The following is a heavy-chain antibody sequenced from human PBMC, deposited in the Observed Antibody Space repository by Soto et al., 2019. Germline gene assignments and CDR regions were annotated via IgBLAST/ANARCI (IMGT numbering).Heavy chain of an antibody. D-gene: IGHD2-8*01. Sequence: QGQLVQSGAEVKKPGASVKLSCKASGFTFSNYGLTWVRQAPGQGLEWMGWVSANNGHTNYAQNLQGRVSMTTDTSTITDYMELRSLTFADTAVYYCARDIESVTAKQFFYYYAMDVWGQGTPVTFSS. CDR2: VSANNGHT. CDR1: GFTFSNYG. V-gene: IGHV1-18*01. J-gene: IGHJ6*02. CDR3: ARDIESVTAKQFFYYYAMDV.